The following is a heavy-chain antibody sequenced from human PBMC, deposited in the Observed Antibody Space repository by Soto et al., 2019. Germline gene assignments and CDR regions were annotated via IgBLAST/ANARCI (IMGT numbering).Heavy chain of an antibody. CDR1: GFAVSIYY. D-gene: IGHD6-19*01. J-gene: IGHJ6*02. CDR3: ARGPKLIAVAGSGDYYYYGMDV. V-gene: IGHV3-66*01. CDR2: SSASGDI. Sequence: GSLRLSCDASGFAVSIYYMTWVRQAPGKGLEWVSVSSASGDIYYADSVKGRFTISRDNAKNTLYLQMNSLRDEDTAVYYCARGPKLIAVAGSGDYYYYGMDVWGQGTTVTVSS.